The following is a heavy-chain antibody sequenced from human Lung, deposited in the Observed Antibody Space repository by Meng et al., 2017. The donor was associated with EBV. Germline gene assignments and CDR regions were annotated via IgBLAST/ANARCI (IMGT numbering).Heavy chain of an antibody. V-gene: IGHV3-23*01. CDR3: AKERIAVAGIFDY. Sequence: LESGGVLVQPGGSLRLLWAASGFTLSSYAMSWVRQAPGKGLEWVSAISGSGGSTYYADSVKGRFTISRDNSKNTLYLQMNSLRAEDTAVYYCAKERIAVAGIFDYWGQGTLVTVSS. CDR2: ISGSGGST. J-gene: IGHJ4*02. D-gene: IGHD6-19*01. CDR1: GFTLSSYA.